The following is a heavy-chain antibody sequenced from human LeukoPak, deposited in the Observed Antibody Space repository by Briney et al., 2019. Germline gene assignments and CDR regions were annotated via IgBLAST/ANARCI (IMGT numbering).Heavy chain of an antibody. J-gene: IGHJ4*02. Sequence: PGGSLRLSCAASGFTFSSYEMNWVRQAPGKGLEWVSYISSSGSTIYYADSVKGRFTISRDNAKNSLYLQMNSLRAEDTAVYYCASGIVGATFDYWGQGTLVTVSS. D-gene: IGHD1-26*01. CDR3: ASGIVGATFDY. CDR1: GFTFSSYE. V-gene: IGHV3-48*03. CDR2: ISSSGSTI.